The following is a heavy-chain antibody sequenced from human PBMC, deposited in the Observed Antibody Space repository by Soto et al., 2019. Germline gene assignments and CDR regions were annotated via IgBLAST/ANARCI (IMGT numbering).Heavy chain of an antibody. J-gene: IGHJ5*02. CDR3: ARVPAAKEGNWFDP. D-gene: IGHD2-2*01. CDR2: INHSGST. V-gene: IGHV4-34*01. CDR1: VGSFSGYY. Sequence: PSETLSLTCAVYVGSFSGYYWSWIRQPPGKGLEWIGEINHSGSTNYNPSLKSRVTISVDTSKNQFSLKLSSVTAADTAVYYCARVPAAKEGNWFDPWGQGTLVTVSS.